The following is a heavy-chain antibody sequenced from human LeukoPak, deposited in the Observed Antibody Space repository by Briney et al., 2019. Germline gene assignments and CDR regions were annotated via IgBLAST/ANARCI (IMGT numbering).Heavy chain of an antibody. D-gene: IGHD3-9*01. CDR3: ARDLRLTGDRAFDY. J-gene: IGHJ4*02. Sequence: SVKVSCKASGGTFSNYAISWVRQAPGQGLEWMGGIIPIFGTANYAQKFQGRVTITADESTSTAYMELSSLRSEDTAVYYCARDLRLTGDRAFDYWGQGTLVTVSS. V-gene: IGHV1-69*13. CDR1: GGTFSNYA. CDR2: IIPIFGTA.